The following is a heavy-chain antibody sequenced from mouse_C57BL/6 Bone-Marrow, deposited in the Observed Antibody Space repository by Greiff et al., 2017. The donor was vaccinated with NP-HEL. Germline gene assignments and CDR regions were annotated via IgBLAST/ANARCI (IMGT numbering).Heavy chain of an antibody. Sequence: EVKLMESGGGLVQPKGSLKLSCAASGFSFTTYAMNWVRQAPGKGLEWVARIRSKSNNYATYYADSVKNRFTISRDDSESMLYLQLNNLKTEDTAMYYCVSSFGSSYAMDYWGQGTSVTVSS. D-gene: IGHD1-1*01. CDR1: GFSFTTYA. CDR2: IRSKSNNYAT. V-gene: IGHV10-1*01. CDR3: VSSFGSSYAMDY. J-gene: IGHJ4*01.